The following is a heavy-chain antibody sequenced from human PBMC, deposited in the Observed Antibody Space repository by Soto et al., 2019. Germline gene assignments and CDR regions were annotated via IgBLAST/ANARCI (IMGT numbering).Heavy chain of an antibody. Sequence: ESGGGLVQPGRSLRLSCAASGFTFDDYAMHWVRQAPGKGLEWVSGISWNSGSIGYADSVKGRFTISRDNAKNSLYLQMNSLRAEDTALYYCAKDKGGTTTRGYDYWGQGTLVTVSS. CDR1: GFTFDDYA. J-gene: IGHJ4*02. CDR3: AKDKGGTTTRGYDY. D-gene: IGHD1-1*01. CDR2: ISWNSGSI. V-gene: IGHV3-9*01.